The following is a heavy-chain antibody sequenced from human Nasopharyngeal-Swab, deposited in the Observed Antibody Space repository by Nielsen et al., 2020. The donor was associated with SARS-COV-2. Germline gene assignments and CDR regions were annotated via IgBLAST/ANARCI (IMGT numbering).Heavy chain of an antibody. J-gene: IGHJ4*02. CDR1: GFTVSSYA. CDR2: ISGSGGST. Sequence: GESLKISCAASGFTVSSYAMSWVRQAPGKGLEWVSVISGSGGSTYYADSVKGRFTISRDNSKNTLYLQMNSLRAEDTAVYYCAKNRWGGTGWFEIDYWGQGALVTVSS. V-gene: IGHV3-23*01. CDR3: AKNRWGGTGWFEIDY. D-gene: IGHD6-19*01.